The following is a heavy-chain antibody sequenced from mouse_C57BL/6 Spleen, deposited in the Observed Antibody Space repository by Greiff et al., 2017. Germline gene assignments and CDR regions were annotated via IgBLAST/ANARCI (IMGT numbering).Heavy chain of an antibody. CDR3: ARGSQYGYFDD. CDR2: IYPSDSET. J-gene: IGHJ2*01. CDR1: GYTFTSYW. Sequence: VQLQQPGAELVRPGSSVKLSCKASGYTFTSYWMDWVKQRPGQGLEWIGNIYPSDSETHYNQKFKDKATLTVDKSSSTAYMQLSSLTSEDSAVYYCARGSQYGYFDDWGQGTTLTVSS. V-gene: IGHV1-61*01. D-gene: IGHD1-1*01.